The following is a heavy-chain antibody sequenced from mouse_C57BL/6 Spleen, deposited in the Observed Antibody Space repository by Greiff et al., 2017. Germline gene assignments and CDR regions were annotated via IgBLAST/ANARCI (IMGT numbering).Heavy chain of an antibody. J-gene: IGHJ2*01. CDR2: IYPGSGNT. V-gene: IGHV1-66*01. CDR1: GYSFTSYY. CDR3: ARLGTYDYDFDY. D-gene: IGHD2-4*01. Sequence: ESGPELVKPGASVKISCKASGYSFTSYYIHWVKQRPGQGLEWIGWIYPGSGNTKYNEKFKGKATLTADTSSSTAYMQLSSLTSEDSAVYYCARLGTYDYDFDYWGQGTTLTVSS.